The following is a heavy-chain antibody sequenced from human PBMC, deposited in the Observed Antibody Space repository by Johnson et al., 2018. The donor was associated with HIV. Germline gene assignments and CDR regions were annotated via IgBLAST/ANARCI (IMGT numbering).Heavy chain of an antibody. J-gene: IGHJ3*02. V-gene: IGHV3-66*01. CDR3: ARSPETGDRLWRAFDI. D-gene: IGHD4-17*01. CDR2: IFSVGDV. Sequence: VQLVESGGGVVQPGRSLRLSCAASGITVGTNYMSWVRQAPGKGLEWVSVIFSVGDVYYADSVKGRFTISRDNSKNTLYLQMKSLRVEDTAVYYCARSPETGDRLWRAFDIWGHGTMVTVSS. CDR1: GITVGTNY.